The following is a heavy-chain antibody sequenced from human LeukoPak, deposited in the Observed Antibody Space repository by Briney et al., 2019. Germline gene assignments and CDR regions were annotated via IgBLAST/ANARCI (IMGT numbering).Heavy chain of an antibody. D-gene: IGHD4-17*01. J-gene: IGHJ6*03. CDR3: ARDTVYYYYYMDV. CDR2: IESDGSST. V-gene: IGHV3-74*01. CDR1: GFTFSSYW. Sequence: GGPLRLSCEASGFTFSSYWMLWVRHAPGKGLVWVSRIESDGSSTTYADSVRGRFTISRDNAKNTLFLQMNSLRAEDTAVYYCARDTVYYYYYMDVWGKGTTVTVSS.